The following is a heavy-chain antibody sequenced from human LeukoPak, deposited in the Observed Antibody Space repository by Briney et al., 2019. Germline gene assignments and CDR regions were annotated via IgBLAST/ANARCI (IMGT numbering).Heavy chain of an antibody. CDR2: FDPEDGET. Sequence: ASVKVSCKVSGYTLTELSMHWVRQAPGKGPEWMGGFDPEDGETIYAQKFQGRVTMTEDTSTDTAYMELGSLRSEDTAVYYCATDGIYGGYSYDYWGQGTLVTVSS. J-gene: IGHJ4*02. CDR1: GYTLTELS. CDR3: ATDGIYGGYSYDY. V-gene: IGHV1-24*01. D-gene: IGHD5-12*01.